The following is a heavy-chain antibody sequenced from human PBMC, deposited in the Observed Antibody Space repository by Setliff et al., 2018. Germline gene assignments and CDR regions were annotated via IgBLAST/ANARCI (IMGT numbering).Heavy chain of an antibody. J-gene: IGHJ4*02. V-gene: IGHV4-39*07. Sequence: SETLSLTCTVSGGSISSSNYYWGWIRQPPGKGLEWIGNIYYGGSAYYNPSLKSRVTISVDTSKNQFSLKLSSVTAVDTAMYYCARILGYCSGGSCYVPYWGQGTLVTVSS. CDR1: GGSISSSNYY. D-gene: IGHD2-15*01. CDR2: IYYGGSA. CDR3: ARILGYCSGGSCYVPY.